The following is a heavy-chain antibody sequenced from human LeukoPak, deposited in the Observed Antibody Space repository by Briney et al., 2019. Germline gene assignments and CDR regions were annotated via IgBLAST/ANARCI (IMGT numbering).Heavy chain of an antibody. V-gene: IGHV3-23*01. D-gene: IGHD2-2*01. CDR2: ISGSGGST. Sequence: GGSLRLSCAASGSTFSSYAMSWVRQAPGKGLEWVSAISGSGGSTYYADSVKGRFTISRDNSKNTLYLQMNSLRAEDTAVYYCAKDHIGGYCSSTSCTNWFDPWGQGTLVTVSS. J-gene: IGHJ5*02. CDR1: GSTFSSYA. CDR3: AKDHIGGYCSSTSCTNWFDP.